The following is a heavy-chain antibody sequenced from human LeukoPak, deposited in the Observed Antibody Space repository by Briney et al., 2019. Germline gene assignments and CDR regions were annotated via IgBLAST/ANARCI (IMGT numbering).Heavy chain of an antibody. D-gene: IGHD2-8*01. CDR2: INHSGST. CDR3: ARGQWVYPLDY. J-gene: IGHJ4*02. CDR1: GGSFSGYY. Sequence: SETLSLTCAVYGGSFSGYYWSWIRQPPGKGLEWIGEINHSGSTNYNPSLKSRVTISVDTSKNQFSLKLSSVTAADTAVYYCARGQWVYPLDYWDQGTLVTVSS. V-gene: IGHV4-34*01.